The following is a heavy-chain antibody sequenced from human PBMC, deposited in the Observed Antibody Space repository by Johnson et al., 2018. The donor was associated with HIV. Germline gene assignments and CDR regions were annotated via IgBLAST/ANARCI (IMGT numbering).Heavy chain of an antibody. CDR2: ISYDESNK. V-gene: IGHV3-30*03. Sequence: QVQLVESGGGVVQPGRSLRLSCAASGFTFSSYGMHWVRQAPGKGLEWVAVISYDESNKYYVDSVKGRFTISRDNAKNSLYLQMKSLRAEDSAVYYCARDGVYSSPHDAFDIWGQGTMVTGSS. CDR1: GFTFSSYG. J-gene: IGHJ3*02. CDR3: ARDGVYSSPHDAFDI. D-gene: IGHD3-22*01.